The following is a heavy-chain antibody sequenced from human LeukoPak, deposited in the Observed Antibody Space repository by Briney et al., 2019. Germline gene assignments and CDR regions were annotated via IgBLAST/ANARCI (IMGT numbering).Heavy chain of an antibody. CDR1: GYTFTDSY. V-gene: IGHV1-2*02. CDR3: ARGLRGSGIDP. Sequence: ASVKVSCKASGYTFTDSYIHWVRQAPGQGLEWIGWINPNSGTNYAQKFQGRVTMTRDTSIKTAYMDLSRLTSDDTAIYYCARGLRGSGIDPWGQGTLVIVSS. CDR2: INPNSGT. J-gene: IGHJ5*02.